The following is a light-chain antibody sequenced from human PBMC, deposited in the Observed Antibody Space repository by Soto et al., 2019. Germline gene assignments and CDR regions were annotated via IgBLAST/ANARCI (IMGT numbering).Light chain of an antibody. CDR3: QQYSSLPHT. Sequence: SVLTQAPCTLSLYPGERATLSCRASQSVSISYFAWYQQQPGQAPRLLIYGISSRSTGIPDRFSGSGSGTDFTLTISRLEHEDFGVYCCQQYSSLPHTLGQGTKLEVK. J-gene: IGKJ2*01. CDR1: QSVSISY. CDR2: GIS. V-gene: IGKV3-20*01.